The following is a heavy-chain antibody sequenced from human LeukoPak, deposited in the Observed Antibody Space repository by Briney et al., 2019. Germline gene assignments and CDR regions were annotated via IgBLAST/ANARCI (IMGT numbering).Heavy chain of an antibody. J-gene: IGHJ6*02. V-gene: IGHV1-46*01. CDR3: ARDGTTVTTGYYYYGMDV. CDR1: GYTFTSYY. CDR2: INPNSGGST. D-gene: IGHD4-17*01. Sequence: ASVKVSCKASGYTFTSYYMQWVRQAPGQGLEWMGIINPNSGGSTTYAQKFQGRVTMTGDTSTSTVYMELRSLRSDDTAVYYCARDGTTVTTGYYYYGMDVWGQGTTVTVSS.